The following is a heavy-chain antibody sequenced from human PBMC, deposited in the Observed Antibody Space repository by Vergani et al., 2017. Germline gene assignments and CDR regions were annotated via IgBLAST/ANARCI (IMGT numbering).Heavy chain of an antibody. CDR2: ISSSSSTI. CDR3: ARDPTPTRWYYYESSGIGWFDP. Sequence: EVQLVESGGGLVQPGGSLRLSCAASGFTFSSYSMNWVRQAPGKGLEWVSYISSSSSTIYYADSVKRRFTISRDNAKNSLYLQMNSLRAEDTAVYYCARDPTPTRWYYYESSGIGWFDPWGQGTLVTVSS. V-gene: IGHV3-48*04. CDR1: GFTFSSYS. J-gene: IGHJ5*02. D-gene: IGHD3-22*01.